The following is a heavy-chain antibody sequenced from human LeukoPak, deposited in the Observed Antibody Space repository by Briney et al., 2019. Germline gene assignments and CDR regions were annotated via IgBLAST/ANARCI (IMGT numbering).Heavy chain of an antibody. CDR2: ISSSGSTI. CDR1: GFTFSSYE. V-gene: IGHV3-48*03. D-gene: IGHD6-6*01. CDR3: ARDPYSSSRRFDY. J-gene: IGHJ4*02. Sequence: GGSLRLSCAASGFTFSSYEMNWVRQAPGKGLEWVSYISSSGSTIYYADSVKGRFTISRDNAKNSLYLQMNSLRAEDTAVYYCARDPYSSSRRFDYWGQGTLVTVPS.